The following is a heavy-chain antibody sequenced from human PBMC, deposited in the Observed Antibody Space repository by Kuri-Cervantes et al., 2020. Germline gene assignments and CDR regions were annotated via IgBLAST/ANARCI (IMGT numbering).Heavy chain of an antibody. CDR2: ISSSSSSTI. CDR1: GFTFSSYS. V-gene: IGHV3-48*01. Sequence: GESLKISCAASGFTFSSYSMNWVRQAPGKGLEWVSYISSSSSSTIYYADSVKGRFTISRDNSKNTLYLQMNSLRAEDTAVYYCAKGPGYGDYGEYYFDYWGQGTLVTVSS. J-gene: IGHJ4*02. D-gene: IGHD4-17*01. CDR3: AKGPGYGDYGEYYFDY.